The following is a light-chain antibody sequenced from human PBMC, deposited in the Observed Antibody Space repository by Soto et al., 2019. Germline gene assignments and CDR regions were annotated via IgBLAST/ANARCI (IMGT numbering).Light chain of an antibody. J-gene: IGKJ1*01. CDR1: QSVGGTF. V-gene: IGKV3-20*01. CDR2: GAS. CDR3: QQYCGSPRT. Sequence: EIVWTQSPGTLSLSPGEGATLSCRASQSVGGTFLAWYQQKGGQAPRLLIHGASNRATGIPDRFSGSGSGTDFNLTISRLEPEDFAIYYCQQYCGSPRTFGQGTKVAVK.